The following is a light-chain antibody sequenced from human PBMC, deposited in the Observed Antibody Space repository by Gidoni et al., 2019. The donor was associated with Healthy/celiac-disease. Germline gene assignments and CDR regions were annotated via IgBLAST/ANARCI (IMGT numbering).Light chain of an antibody. CDR3: QQYGSSSYT. J-gene: IGKJ2*01. CDR2: GAS. Sequence: GTLPLSPGERATLSCRASQRVSSSYLAWYQQKPGQAPRLLIYGASSRATGIPDRFSGSGSGTDFTLTISRLEPEDFAVYYCQQYGSSSYTFGQGTKLEIK. CDR1: QRVSSSY. V-gene: IGKV3-20*01.